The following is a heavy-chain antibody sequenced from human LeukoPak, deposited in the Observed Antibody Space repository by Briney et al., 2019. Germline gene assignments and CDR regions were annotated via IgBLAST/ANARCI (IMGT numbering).Heavy chain of an antibody. CDR1: GYTFTSYG. D-gene: IGHD6-13*01. CDR3: ARGDYSSSWYGRRDAFDI. CDR2: ISAYNGNT. V-gene: IGHV1-18*01. J-gene: IGHJ3*02. Sequence: ASVKVSCKASGYTFTSYGISWVRQAPGQGLEWMGWISAYNGNTNYAQKLQGRVTMTTDTSTSTAYMELRSLRSDDTAVYYCARGDYSSSWYGRRDAFDIWGQGTMVTVSS.